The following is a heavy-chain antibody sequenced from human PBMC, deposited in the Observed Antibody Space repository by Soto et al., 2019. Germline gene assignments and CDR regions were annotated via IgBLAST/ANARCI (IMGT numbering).Heavy chain of an antibody. CDR3: ARSPDIVATIRYYYSYGMDV. D-gene: IGHD5-12*01. Sequence: PSETLSLTCTVSGGSVSSGSYYWSWIRQPPGKGLEWIGYIYYSGSTNYNPSLKSRVTISVDTSKNQFSLKLSFVTAADTAVYYCARSPDIVATIRYYYSYGMDVWGQGTTVTVSS. V-gene: IGHV4-61*01. CDR2: IYYSGST. J-gene: IGHJ6*02. CDR1: GGSVSSGSYY.